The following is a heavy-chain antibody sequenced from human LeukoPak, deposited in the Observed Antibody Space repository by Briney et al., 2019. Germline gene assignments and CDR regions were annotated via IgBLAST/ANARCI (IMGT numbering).Heavy chain of an antibody. Sequence: GETLRLSCAASGFTFSSYWMHWIRQAPGKGLEWVSRIDSNGSSTTYPDPMKGRFTISRDNAKNTLYLQMNRLRAEDRALYYCARDTANLGYAFDIWGQGTMVTVSS. V-gene: IGHV3-74*01. CDR3: ARDTANLGYAFDI. D-gene: IGHD1-1*01. J-gene: IGHJ3*02. CDR1: GFTFSSYW. CDR2: IDSNGSST.